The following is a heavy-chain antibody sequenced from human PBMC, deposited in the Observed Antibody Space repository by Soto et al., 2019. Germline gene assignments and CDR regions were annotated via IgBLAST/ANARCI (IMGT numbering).Heavy chain of an antibody. J-gene: IGHJ3*01. CDR2: IHQDGTEA. Sequence: EVQLVASGGGLAQPGGSLRLSCAASGFTFNTYWMSWVRQAPGRGLEWVANIHQDGTEADCVASVKGRFTLSRDNAKTSLHLHMNSLRAEDTAVYYCARGEFYDSSWAFADAFDVWGQGTMVTVSS. V-gene: IGHV3-7*05. CDR1: GFTFNTYW. CDR3: ARGEFYDSSWAFADAFDV. D-gene: IGHD3-22*01.